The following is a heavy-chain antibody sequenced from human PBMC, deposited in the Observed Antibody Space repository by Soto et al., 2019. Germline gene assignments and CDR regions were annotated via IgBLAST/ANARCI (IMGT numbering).Heavy chain of an antibody. CDR3: ARDWADRSSWVSTGSKWFDP. Sequence: ASVKVSCKASGYTFTRYAMHWVRQAPGQRLEWLGWINAGNGNTKYSQKFQGRVTITRDTSASTAYMELSSLRSEDTAVYYCARDWADRSSWVSTGSKWFDPWGQGTLVTVSS. D-gene: IGHD6-13*01. CDR1: GYTFTRYA. CDR2: INAGNGNT. V-gene: IGHV1-3*01. J-gene: IGHJ5*02.